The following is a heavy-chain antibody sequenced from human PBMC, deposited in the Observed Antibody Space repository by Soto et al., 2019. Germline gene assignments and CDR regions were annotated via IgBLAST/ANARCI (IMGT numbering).Heavy chain of an antibody. V-gene: IGHV3-15*01. CDR2: IKSKTDGGTT. CDR3: TTDLGCSGGFKPNGYFDY. D-gene: IGHD2-15*01. Sequence: GGSLRLSCAASGFTFSNAWMSWVRQAPGKGLEWVGRIKSKTDGGTTDYAAPVKGRFTISRDDSKNTLYLQMNSLKTEDTAVYYCTTDLGCSGGFKPNGYFDYWGQGTLVTVSS. J-gene: IGHJ4*02. CDR1: GFTFSNAW.